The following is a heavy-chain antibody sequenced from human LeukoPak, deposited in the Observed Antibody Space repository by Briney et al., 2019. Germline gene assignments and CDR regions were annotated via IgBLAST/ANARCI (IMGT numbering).Heavy chain of an antibody. CDR2: IYHSGST. Sequence: SETLSLTCTVSGYSISSGYYWGWIRQPPGKGLEWIGSIYHSGSTYYNPSLKSRVTISVDTSKNQFSLKLSSVTAADTAVYYCARDTAAAGKGGDYWGQGTLVTVSS. J-gene: IGHJ4*02. CDR1: GYSISSGYY. D-gene: IGHD6-13*01. CDR3: ARDTAAAGKGGDY. V-gene: IGHV4-38-2*02.